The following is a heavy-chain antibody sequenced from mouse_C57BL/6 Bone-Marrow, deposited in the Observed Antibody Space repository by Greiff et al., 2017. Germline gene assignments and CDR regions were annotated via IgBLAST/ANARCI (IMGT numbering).Heavy chain of an antibody. D-gene: IGHD1-1*01. Sequence: EVQLQESGAELVKPGASVKLSCTASGFNIKDYYMHWVKQRTEQGLEWIGRIDPEGGGTKYAPKFQGKATITAEQSSNTAYLQLRSLTSADTAVYYSARTGTYCCAMDYWGHGTSDTVSS. CDR1: GFNIKDYY. V-gene: IGHV14-2*01. J-gene: IGHJ4*01. CDR3: ARTGTYCCAMDY. CDR2: IDPEGGGT.